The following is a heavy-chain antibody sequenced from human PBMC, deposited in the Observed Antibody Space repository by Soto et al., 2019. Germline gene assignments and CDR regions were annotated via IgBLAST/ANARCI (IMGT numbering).Heavy chain of an antibody. CDR3: ARGYVRATAYFDA. J-gene: IGHJ4*02. CDR1: DGSFIGYF. Sequence: QVELQQWGPGLVKPSETLSLTCTIHDGSFIGYFWSWIRQSPEKGLEWIGEINHSGRTSYNLSLRSPVTNSVDTANNQFSLQLTSVTAADTAVYYCARGYVRATAYFDAWGQGSPVIVSS. V-gene: IGHV4-34*01. CDR2: INHSGRT. D-gene: IGHD2-21*02.